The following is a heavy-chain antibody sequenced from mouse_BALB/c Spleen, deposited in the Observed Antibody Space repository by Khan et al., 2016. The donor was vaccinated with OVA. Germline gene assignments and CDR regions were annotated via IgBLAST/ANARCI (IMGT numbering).Heavy chain of an antibody. CDR2: ISGDSNTI. J-gene: IGHJ2*01. D-gene: IGHD1-1*01. Sequence: EVELVESGGDLVQPGGSRKLSCAASGFSFSSYGMHCVRQALQRGLQWVAYISGDSNTIYYADTVKGRFSISRDNPRNTLFLQMTSLMSEDTAMYYGTTSYFYGYYFDYWGRGTTLTVSS. V-gene: IGHV5-17*02. CDR3: TTSYFYGYYFDY. CDR1: GFSFSSYG.